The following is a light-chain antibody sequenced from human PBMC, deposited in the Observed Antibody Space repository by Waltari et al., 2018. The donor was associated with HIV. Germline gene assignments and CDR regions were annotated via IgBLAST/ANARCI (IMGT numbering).Light chain of an antibody. CDR3: QQYHTYPHT. CDR2: DAT. J-gene: IGKJ1*01. Sequence: AIRMTPSPSPISASTGDRVSISCRASQNIGNSLAWYQQKPGSAPELLIYDATSVQSGVPSRFSGSGSGTEFTLTISCLQSEDLTTYFCQQYHTYPHTFGQGTTVELK. V-gene: IGKV1-8*01. CDR1: QNIGNS.